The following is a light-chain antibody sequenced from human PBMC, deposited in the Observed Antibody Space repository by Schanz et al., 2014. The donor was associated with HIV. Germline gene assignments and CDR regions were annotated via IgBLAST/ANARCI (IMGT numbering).Light chain of an antibody. Sequence: DIQMTQSPSSLSASVGDRVTITCRASQSVSNYLNWYQQKPGKAPKLLIYAASSLQSGVPSRFSGSGSGTEFTLTISSLQPEDFATYYCQQYNNYPLTFGLGTKVAIK. CDR3: QQYNNYPLT. J-gene: IGKJ1*01. V-gene: IGKV1-17*01. CDR2: AAS. CDR1: QSVSNY.